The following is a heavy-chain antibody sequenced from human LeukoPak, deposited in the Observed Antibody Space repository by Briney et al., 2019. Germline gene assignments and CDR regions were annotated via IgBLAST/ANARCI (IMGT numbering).Heavy chain of an antibody. D-gene: IGHD4-17*01. CDR1: GFTFSDAW. CDR3: ATDYGDYEPIDY. Sequence: PGGSLRLSCGGSGFTFSDAWMSWVRQAPGKGLEWVAVISFDGTNKYYGDSVEGRFSVSRDNSKNTLYLQMDSLRPDDTAIYYCATDYGDYEPIDYWGQGTLVTVSS. CDR2: ISFDGTNK. V-gene: IGHV3-30*03. J-gene: IGHJ4*02.